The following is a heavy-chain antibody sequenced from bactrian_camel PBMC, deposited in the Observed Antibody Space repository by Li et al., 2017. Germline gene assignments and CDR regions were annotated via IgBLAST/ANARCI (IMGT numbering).Heavy chain of an antibody. V-gene: IGHV3S37*01. J-gene: IGHJ6*01. CDR3: AAMPTSLLCQLRTDFRT. D-gene: IGHD1*01. CDR2: IDSGRDIV. CDR1: GYTYQIYC. Sequence: QVQLVESGGGSVQPGGSLRLSCAESGYTYQIYCVGWFRRAPGKEREPVAIIDSGRDIVDYHDSVKGRFTISHEYAKNTLYLQMNSLKPEDSAMYYCAAMPTSLLCQLRTDFRTWGQGTQVTGS.